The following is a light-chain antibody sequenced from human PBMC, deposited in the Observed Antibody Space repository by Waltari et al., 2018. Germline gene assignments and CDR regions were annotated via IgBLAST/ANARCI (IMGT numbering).Light chain of an antibody. Sequence: QSVLTQPPSASGTPGQRVTISCSGSSSNIGTYYVYWYHQLPGTAPKLLIYRNNQRPSGGPARFSGSKSGTSASLAISGLRSEDEAEYYGAVWDDSLTGQVIFGGGTKLTVL. CDR3: AVWDDSLTGQVI. CDR1: SSNIGTYY. J-gene: IGLJ2*01. V-gene: IGLV1-47*01. CDR2: RNN.